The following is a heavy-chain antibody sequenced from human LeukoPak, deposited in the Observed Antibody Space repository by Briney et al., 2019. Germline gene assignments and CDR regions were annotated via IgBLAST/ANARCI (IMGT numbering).Heavy chain of an antibody. D-gene: IGHD5-18*01. J-gene: IGHJ4*02. V-gene: IGHV3-15*06. CDR3: TTEGFTYGHHSFDS. CDR2: IKRNFEGATQ. Sequence: GGSLRLSCAASGFILCNAWMSWVRQAPGKGLEWVGHIKRNFEGATQHYAASVKGRFSISKDESKNIVFLQMSSPKTEDTAVYFCTTEGFTYGHHSFDSWGQGTLVTVSS. CDR1: GFILCNAW.